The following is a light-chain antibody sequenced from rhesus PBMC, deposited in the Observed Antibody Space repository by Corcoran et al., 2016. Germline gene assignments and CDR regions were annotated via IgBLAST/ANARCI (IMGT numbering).Light chain of an antibody. CDR2: YAN. V-gene: IGKV1-32*02. CDR3: QQGNSNPYS. CDR1: QGISSY. Sequence: DIQMSQSPSSLSASVGDRVTITCRASQGISSYLNWYQQKPGKAPKLLIYYANSLASGVPSRFSGSGSWTEFTLTISSLQPEDFAAYYCQQGNSNPYSFGQGTKVEIK. J-gene: IGKJ2*01.